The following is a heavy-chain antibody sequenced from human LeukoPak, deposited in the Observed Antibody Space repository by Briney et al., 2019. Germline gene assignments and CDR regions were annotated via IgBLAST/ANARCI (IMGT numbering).Heavy chain of an antibody. CDR3: TRGAGWLIDY. D-gene: IGHD3-16*01. V-gene: IGHV4-59*01. Sequence: PSKTLSLTCTVSDDSISDYYRGWIRQPPGKGLERIGYFYNSGRSTYNPSLKSRVTISADTSKNHFSLKLNSVTTADTAVYYCTRGAGWLIDYWGQGILVTVSS. CDR2: FYNSGRS. CDR1: DDSISDYY. J-gene: IGHJ4*02.